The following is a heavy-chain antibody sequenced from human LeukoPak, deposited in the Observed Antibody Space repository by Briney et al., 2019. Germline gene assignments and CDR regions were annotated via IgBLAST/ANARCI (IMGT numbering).Heavy chain of an antibody. D-gene: IGHD5-18*01. CDR2: FDPEDGAR. CDR3: ATGYTYDYSLY. J-gene: IGHJ4*02. Sequence: VASVKVSCKVSGDTVTGFSIHWVRQAPGHGLEWMGGFDPEDGARIFAQKFQGRVTMTEDTSTDTAYMDLSSQRSEDTAVYYCATGYTYDYSLYWGQGTLVTASS. V-gene: IGHV1-24*01. CDR1: GDTVTGFS.